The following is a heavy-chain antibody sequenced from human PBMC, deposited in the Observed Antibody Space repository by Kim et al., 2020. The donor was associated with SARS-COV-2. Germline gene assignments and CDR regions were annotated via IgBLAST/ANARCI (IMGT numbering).Heavy chain of an antibody. CDR1: GYTFTSYA. Sequence: ASVKVSCKASGYTFTSYAMHWVRQAPGQRLEWMGWINAGNGNTKYSQKFQGRVTITRDTSASTAYMELSSLRSEDTAVYYCAREDITMVRGVIGYWGQGTLVTLSS. J-gene: IGHJ4*02. D-gene: IGHD3-10*01. CDR2: INAGNGNT. CDR3: AREDITMVRGVIGY. V-gene: IGHV1-3*01.